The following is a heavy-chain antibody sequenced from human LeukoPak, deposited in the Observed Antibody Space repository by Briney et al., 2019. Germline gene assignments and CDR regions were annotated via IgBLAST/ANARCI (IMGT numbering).Heavy chain of an antibody. CDR3: ARAGSIMITFGGAAFDY. CDR2: ISAYNGNT. J-gene: IGHJ4*02. CDR1: GYTFTSYG. Sequence: ASVKVSCKASGYTFTSYGFAGVEKAPGQGLEWMGWISAYNGNTNYAQNLQGRVTMTTDTSTSTAYMELRSLRSDDTAVYYCARAGSIMITFGGAAFDYWGQGTLVTVSS. D-gene: IGHD3-16*01. V-gene: IGHV1-18*01.